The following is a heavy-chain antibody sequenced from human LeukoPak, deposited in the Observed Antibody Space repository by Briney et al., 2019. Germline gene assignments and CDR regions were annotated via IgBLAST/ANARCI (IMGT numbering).Heavy chain of an antibody. CDR1: GGSISSYY. V-gene: IGHV4-59*05. Sequence: SETLSLTCTVSGGSISSYYWSWIRQPPGKGLEWVGSIYYSGNTYYNPSLKSRVTISVDTSKDQFSLKLTSVTAADTAVYYCARQTGVGLFILPGGRGTLVTVSS. J-gene: IGHJ4*02. D-gene: IGHD3-3*01. CDR3: ARQTGVGLFILP. CDR2: IYYSGNT.